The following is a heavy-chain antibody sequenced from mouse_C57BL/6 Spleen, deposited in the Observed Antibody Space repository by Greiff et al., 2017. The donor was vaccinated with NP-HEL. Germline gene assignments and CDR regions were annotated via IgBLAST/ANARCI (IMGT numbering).Heavy chain of an antibody. CDR1: GFSLTSYG. CDR3: AKGESITTVVAGNFDV. V-gene: IGHV2-5*01. J-gene: IGHJ1*03. CDR2: IWRGGST. D-gene: IGHD1-1*01. Sequence: VQLQQSGPGLVQPSQRLSITCTVSGFSLTSYGVHWVRQSPGKGLEWLGVIWRGGSTDYNAAFMSRLSITKDNSKSQVFFKMNSLQADDTAIYYCAKGESITTVVAGNFDVWGTGTTVTVSS.